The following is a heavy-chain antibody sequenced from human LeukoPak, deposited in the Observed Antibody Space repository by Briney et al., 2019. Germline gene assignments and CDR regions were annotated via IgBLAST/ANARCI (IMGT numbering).Heavy chain of an antibody. CDR2: ISYDGSNK. D-gene: IGHD6-13*01. CDR3: ARDEDSYGYSSSWYDY. J-gene: IGHJ4*02. Sequence: GGSLRLSCAVSGFTFSSYAINWVRQAPGKGLEWVAVISYDGSNKYYADSVKGRFTISRDNSKNTLYLQMNSLRAEDTAVYYCARDEDSYGYSSSWYDYWGQGTLVTVSS. V-gene: IGHV3-30*04. CDR1: GFTFSSYA.